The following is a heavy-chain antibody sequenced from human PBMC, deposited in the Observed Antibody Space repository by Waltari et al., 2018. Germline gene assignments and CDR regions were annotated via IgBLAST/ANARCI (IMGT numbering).Heavy chain of an antibody. D-gene: IGHD6-13*01. CDR2: IYYSGST. Sequence: QLQLQESGPGLVKPSETLSLTCTVSGGSISSSSYYWGWIRQPPGRGLEWIGSIYYSGSTYYNPSLKGRVTIAVDTSKNQFSLKLSSVTAADTAVYYCARRNSSSWSSRGGWFDPWGQGTLVTVSS. CDR1: GGSISSSSYY. J-gene: IGHJ5*02. CDR3: ARRNSSSWSSRGGWFDP. V-gene: IGHV4-39*01.